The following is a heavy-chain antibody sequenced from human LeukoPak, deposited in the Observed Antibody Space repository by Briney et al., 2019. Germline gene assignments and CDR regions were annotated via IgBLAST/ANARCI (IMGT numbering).Heavy chain of an antibody. CDR3: ARMVSLYYYESGYYFDY. D-gene: IGHD3-10*01. V-gene: IGHV3-30-3*01. CDR2: ISYDGSNK. CDR1: GFTFSSYA. Sequence: PGGSLRLSCAASGFTFSSYAMHWVRQAPGKGLEWVAVISYDGSNKYYADSVKGRFTISRDNSKNTLYLQMNSLRAEDTAVYYCARMVSLYYYESGYYFDYWGQGTLVTVSS. J-gene: IGHJ4*02.